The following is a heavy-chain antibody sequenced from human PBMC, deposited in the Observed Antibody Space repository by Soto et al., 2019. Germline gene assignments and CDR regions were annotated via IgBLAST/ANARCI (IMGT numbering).Heavy chain of an antibody. D-gene: IGHD1-26*01. Sequence: GGSLRLSCAASGFTFSDYYMSWVRQAPGKGLEWVSAISGSGGSTYYADSVKGRFTISRDNSKNTLYLQMNSLRAEDTAVYYCAKDPWELPHAFDIWGQGTMVTVSS. J-gene: IGHJ3*02. CDR1: GFTFSDYY. V-gene: IGHV3-23*01. CDR2: ISGSGGST. CDR3: AKDPWELPHAFDI.